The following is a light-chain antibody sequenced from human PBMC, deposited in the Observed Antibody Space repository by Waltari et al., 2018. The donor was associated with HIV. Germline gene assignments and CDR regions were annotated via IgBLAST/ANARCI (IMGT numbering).Light chain of an antibody. J-gene: IGKJ4*01. CDR2: WAS. CDR1: QSVLYSSNSKNY. CDR3: QQYYSTPRT. V-gene: IGKV4-1*01. Sequence: DIVMTQSPDSLAVSLGERATINCKSSQSVLYSSNSKNYLAWYQQKPGPPPKLLIYWASTRESGVPDRFSGSGSGTDFTRTISSLQAEDVAVYYCQQYYSTPRTFGGGTKVEIK.